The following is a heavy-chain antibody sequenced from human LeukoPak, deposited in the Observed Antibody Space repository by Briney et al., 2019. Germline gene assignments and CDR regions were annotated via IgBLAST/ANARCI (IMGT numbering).Heavy chain of an antibody. CDR2: INPNTGVT. D-gene: IGHD6-19*01. CDR1: GYTFTGYY. Sequence: ASVKVSCKASGYTFTGYYIHWVRQAPGQGLELMGWINPNTGVTNYVQKFQGRITMTRDTSISTAYMELSSLRSDDTAVYYCARLRIAVGAFDIWGQGTMVTVSS. V-gene: IGHV1-2*02. J-gene: IGHJ3*02. CDR3: ARLRIAVGAFDI.